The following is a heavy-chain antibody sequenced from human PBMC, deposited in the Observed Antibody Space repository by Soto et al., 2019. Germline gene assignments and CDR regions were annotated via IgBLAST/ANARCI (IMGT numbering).Heavy chain of an antibody. CDR1: GFTVRSYE. J-gene: IGHJ4*02. CDR3: ARAQRGSYYDGVFVY. D-gene: IGHD1-26*01. V-gene: IGHV3-48*03. Sequence: GGSLRLSCAASGFTVRSYEMNWVRQAPGKGLEWVSYISSSGSTIYYADSVKGRFTISRDNAKDSLYLQMNSLRAEDTAVYYCARAQRGSYYDGVFVYWGQGTLVTVSS. CDR2: ISSSGSTI.